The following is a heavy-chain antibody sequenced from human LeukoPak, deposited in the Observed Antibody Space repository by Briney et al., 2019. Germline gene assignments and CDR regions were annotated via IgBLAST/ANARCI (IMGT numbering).Heavy chain of an antibody. CDR2: IYYSGST. V-gene: IGHV4-39*07. Sequence: PSETLSLTCTVSGGSISSSSYYWGWIRQPPGEGLEWIGNIYYSGSTNYNPSLKSRVTISVYTSKNQFSLKLSSVTAADTAVYYCARDYYDSSGPWGDAFDIWGQGTIVTVSS. D-gene: IGHD3-22*01. J-gene: IGHJ3*02. CDR3: ARDYYDSSGPWGDAFDI. CDR1: GGSISSSSYY.